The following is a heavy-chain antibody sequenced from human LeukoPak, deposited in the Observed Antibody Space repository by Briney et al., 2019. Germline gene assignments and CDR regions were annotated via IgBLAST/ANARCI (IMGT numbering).Heavy chain of an antibody. D-gene: IGHD5-24*01. J-gene: IGHJ4*02. CDR1: GFTFSFYW. Sequence: GGSLRLSCAASGFTFSFYWMNWVRQAPGKGLEWVANIKQDGSEKYYVDSVKGRFTISRDNAKNSLYLQMNSLRAEDTAVYYCVSREYWGQGTLVTVSS. V-gene: IGHV3-7*01. CDR3: VSREY. CDR2: IKQDGSEK.